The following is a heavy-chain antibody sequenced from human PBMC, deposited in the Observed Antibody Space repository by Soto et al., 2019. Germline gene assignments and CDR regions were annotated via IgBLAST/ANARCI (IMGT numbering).Heavy chain of an antibody. D-gene: IGHD6-13*01. CDR2: ISGSGGST. CDR3: AKVLTAGGLDY. CDR1: GFTFDSYG. V-gene: IGHV3-23*01. Sequence: VQLLESGGGLVQPGGSLRLSCAASGFTFDSYGMSWVRQAPGKGLEWVSSISGSGGSTYYADSVKGRFTIYRDNSKNTLYLQMNSLSAEDTAVYFCAKVLTAGGLDYWGQGTLVTVSS. J-gene: IGHJ4*02.